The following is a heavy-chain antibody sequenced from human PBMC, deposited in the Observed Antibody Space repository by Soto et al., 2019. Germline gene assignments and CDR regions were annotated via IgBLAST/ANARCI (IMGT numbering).Heavy chain of an antibody. Sequence: QVQLVQSGAEVKKPGSSVKVSCKASGGTFSSDAISWVRQAPGQGLEWMGGIIPIFGTANYAQKFQGRVTITADEATSTAYMELSSLRSEDTAVYYCATSVGYCSGGSCSPVGWFDPWGQGTLVTVSS. CDR3: ATSVGYCSGGSCSPVGWFDP. D-gene: IGHD2-15*01. J-gene: IGHJ5*02. V-gene: IGHV1-69*01. CDR1: GGTFSSDA. CDR2: IIPIFGTA.